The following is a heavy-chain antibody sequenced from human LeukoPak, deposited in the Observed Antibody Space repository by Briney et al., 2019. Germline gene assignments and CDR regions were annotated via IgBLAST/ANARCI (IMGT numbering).Heavy chain of an antibody. CDR3: ARPALYSDAFDI. CDR1: GYTFTSYY. J-gene: IGHJ3*02. CDR2: INPSGGAR. V-gene: IGHV1-46*01. D-gene: IGHD1-26*01. Sequence: GASVKVSCKASGYTFTSYYMHWVRLAPGQGPEWMGIINPSGGARSYAPKFQGRVTVTRDTSTSTVYMELSSLRSEDTGVYYCARPALYSDAFDIWGQGTMVTVSS.